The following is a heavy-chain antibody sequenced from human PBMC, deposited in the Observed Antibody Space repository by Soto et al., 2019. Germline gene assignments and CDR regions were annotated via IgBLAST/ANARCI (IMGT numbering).Heavy chain of an antibody. V-gene: IGHV1-69*01. CDR2: IIPIFGTA. CDR3: ARGRYQYCSSTSCYLSGWLDP. CDR1: GGTFSSYA. D-gene: IGHD2-2*01. Sequence: QVQLVQSGAEVKKPGSSVKVSCKASGGTFSSYAISWVRQAPGQGLEWMGGIIPIFGTANYAQKFQGRVTITADESTSTAYMELSSLRSEDTAVYYCARGRYQYCSSTSCYLSGWLDPWGQGTLVTVSS. J-gene: IGHJ5*02.